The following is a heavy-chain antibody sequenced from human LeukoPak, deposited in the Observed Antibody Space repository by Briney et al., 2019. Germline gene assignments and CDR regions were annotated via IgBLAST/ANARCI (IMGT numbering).Heavy chain of an antibody. CDR1: GFTFSGYS. CDR3: ARGRADYYFDY. D-gene: IGHD2-21*02. CDR2: ISSGSSTI. V-gene: IGHV3-48*01. J-gene: IGHJ4*02. Sequence: GGSLRLSCAASGFTFSGYSMNWVRQAPGKGLEWVSYISSGSSTIYYADSVRGRFTISRDNAKSSLYLQMNSLRAEDTDVYYCARGRADYYFDYWSQGTLLTVSS.